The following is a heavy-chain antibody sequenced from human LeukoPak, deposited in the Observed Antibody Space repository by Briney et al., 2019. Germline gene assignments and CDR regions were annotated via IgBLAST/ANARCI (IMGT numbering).Heavy chain of an antibody. D-gene: IGHD4-17*01. V-gene: IGHV4-34*01. CDR1: GGSFSGYY. CDR3: ARGLGAYGEYNLGY. J-gene: IGHJ4*02. CDR2: INHSGST. Sequence: PSETLSLTCAVYGGSFSGYYWSWIRQPPGKGLEWIGEINHSGSTNYNPSLKSRVTISVDTSKNQFSLKLSSVTAADAAVYYCARGLGAYGEYNLGYWGQGTLVTVSS.